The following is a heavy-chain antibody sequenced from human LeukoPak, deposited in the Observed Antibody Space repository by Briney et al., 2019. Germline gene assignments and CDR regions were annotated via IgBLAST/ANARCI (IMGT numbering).Heavy chain of an antibody. CDR1: GFTFDDYA. CDR3: ATSSEATIVDYYYYGMDV. D-gene: IGHD5-12*01. V-gene: IGHV3-43*02. J-gene: IGHJ6*02. CDR2: ISGDGGST. Sequence: PGGSLRLSCAASGFTFDDYAMHWVRQAPGKGLEWVSLISGDGGSTYYADSVKGRFTISRDNSKNSLYLQMNSLRTEDTALYYCATSSEATIVDYYYYGMDVWGQGTTVTVSS.